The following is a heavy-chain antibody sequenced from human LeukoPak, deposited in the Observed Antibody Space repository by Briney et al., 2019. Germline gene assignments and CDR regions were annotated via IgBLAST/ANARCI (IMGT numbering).Heavy chain of an antibody. Sequence: PAETLRLSCAASGVTFSSYAMSWVRQAPGKGLGWVWAISGSCSSTYYADSVKGRFTISRDNSKNTLYLQMNSLSAEDTAVYYCAKDTRGYSRTEKFDPWGQGTLVTVSS. D-gene: IGHD6-13*01. CDR3: AKDTRGYSRTEKFDP. V-gene: IGHV3-23*01. CDR2: ISGSCSST. J-gene: IGHJ5*02. CDR1: GVTFSSYA.